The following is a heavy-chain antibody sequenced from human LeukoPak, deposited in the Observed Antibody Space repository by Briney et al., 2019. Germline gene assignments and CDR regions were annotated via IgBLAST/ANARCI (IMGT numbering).Heavy chain of an antibody. CDR1: GGSISSYY. CDR3: ARDDGSGPFDY. CDR2: IYYSGST. V-gene: IGHV4-59*01. J-gene: IGHJ4*02. D-gene: IGHD3-10*01. Sequence: PSETLSLTCTVSGGSISSYYWSWIRQPPGKGVEWIGYIYYSGSTTYNPSLKSRVTISVDTSKNQFSLKLSSVTAADTAVYYCARDDGSGPFDYWGQGTLVTVSS.